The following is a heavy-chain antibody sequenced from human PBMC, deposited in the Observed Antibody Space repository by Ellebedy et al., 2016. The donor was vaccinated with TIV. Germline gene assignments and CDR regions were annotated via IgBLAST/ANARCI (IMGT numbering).Heavy chain of an antibody. CDR2: LSGSGGRT. D-gene: IGHD6-13*01. CDR3: ARDEMPPPIAAAGDYYYYGMDV. V-gene: IGHV3-23*01. Sequence: GESLKISCAASGFTFSSYAMSWVRQAPGKGLEWVSALSGSGGRTYYADSVKGRFTISRDNSKNTLYLQMNSLRAEDTAVYYCARDEMPPPIAAAGDYYYYGMDVWGQGTTVTVSS. J-gene: IGHJ6*02. CDR1: GFTFSSYA.